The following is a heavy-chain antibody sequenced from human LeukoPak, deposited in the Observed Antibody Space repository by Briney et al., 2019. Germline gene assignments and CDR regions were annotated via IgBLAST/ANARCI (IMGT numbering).Heavy chain of an antibody. CDR2: IRYDGSNK. J-gene: IGHJ4*02. V-gene: IGHV3-30*02. CDR1: GFTFSSYG. Sequence: GGSLRLSCAASGFTFSSYGMHWVRQAPGKGLEWVAFIRYDGSNKYYADSVKGRFTISRDNSKNTLYLQMNSLRAEDTAVYFCARVRNLNSVAGTVDYWGQGTLVTVSS. D-gene: IGHD6-19*01. CDR3: ARVRNLNSVAGTVDY.